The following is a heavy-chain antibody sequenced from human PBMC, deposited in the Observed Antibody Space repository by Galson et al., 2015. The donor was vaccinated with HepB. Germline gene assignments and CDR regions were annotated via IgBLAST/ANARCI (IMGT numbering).Heavy chain of an antibody. CDR2: ISSSSSYI. J-gene: IGHJ3*02. CDR3: ARDLLGYYDSSDSPHLEAFDI. V-gene: IGHV3-21*01. D-gene: IGHD3-22*01. Sequence: SLRLSCAASGFTFSSYSMNWVRQAPGKGLEWVASISSSSSYIYYADSVKGRFTISRDNAKNSLYLQMSSLRAEDTAVYYCARDLLGYYDSSDSPHLEAFDIWGQGTMVTVSS. CDR1: GFTFSSYS.